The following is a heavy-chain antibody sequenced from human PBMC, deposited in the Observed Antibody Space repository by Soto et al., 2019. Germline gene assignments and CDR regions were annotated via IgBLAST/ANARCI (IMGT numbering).Heavy chain of an antibody. J-gene: IGHJ6*02. V-gene: IGHV1-8*01. CDR1: GYTFTSYD. CDR2: MNPNSGNT. Sequence: QVQLVQSGAEVKKPGASVKVSCKASGYTFTSYDINWLRQATGQGLEWMGWMNPNSGNTGYAQKFQGRVTMTRNTSISTAYMELSSLRSEDTAVYYCAREALYCSSTSCYRYYYYGMDVWGQGTTVTVSS. CDR3: AREALYCSSTSCYRYYYYGMDV. D-gene: IGHD2-2*01.